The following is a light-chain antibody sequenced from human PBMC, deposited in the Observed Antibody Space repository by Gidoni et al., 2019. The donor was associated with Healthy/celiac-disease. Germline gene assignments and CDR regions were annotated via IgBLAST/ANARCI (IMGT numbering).Light chain of an antibody. CDR1: QSVSSY. Sequence: ELVLTQSPATLSLSPGERATLSCRASQSVSSYLAWYQQKPGQAPRLLIYDASNRATGIPARFSGSGCGTDFTLTISSLEPEDVAVYYCQQRSNWPWTFGQGTKVEIK. J-gene: IGKJ1*01. CDR3: QQRSNWPWT. CDR2: DAS. V-gene: IGKV3-11*01.